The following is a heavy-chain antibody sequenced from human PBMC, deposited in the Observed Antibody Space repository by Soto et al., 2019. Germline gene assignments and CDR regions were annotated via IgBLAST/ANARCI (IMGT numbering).Heavy chain of an antibody. CDR2: ISYDGSNK. CDR3: AKDRSGIFGGAAYYYYYYGMDV. Sequence: QVQLVESGGGVVQPGRSLRLSCAASGFTFSSYGMHWVRQAPGKGLEWVAVISYDGSNKYYADSVKGRFTISRDNSKNTLYLQMNSLRDEDTAVYYCAKDRSGIFGGAAYYYYYYGMDVWGQGTTVTVSS. J-gene: IGHJ6*02. V-gene: IGHV3-30*18. CDR1: GFTFSSYG. D-gene: IGHD3-3*01.